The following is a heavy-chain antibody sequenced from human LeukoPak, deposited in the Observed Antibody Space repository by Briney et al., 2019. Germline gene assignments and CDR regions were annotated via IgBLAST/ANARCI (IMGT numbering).Heavy chain of an antibody. Sequence: GGSLRLSCAASGFTFTSYSMNWVRQAPGKGLEWVSTISGGGGSTYYADSVKGRFTISRDNSKNTLYLQMNSLRAEDTAVYYCAKLSARDRTPTDYWGQGTLVTVSS. CDR2: ISGGGGST. D-gene: IGHD2-2*01. CDR3: AKLSARDRTPTDY. CDR1: GFTFTSYS. J-gene: IGHJ4*02. V-gene: IGHV3-23*01.